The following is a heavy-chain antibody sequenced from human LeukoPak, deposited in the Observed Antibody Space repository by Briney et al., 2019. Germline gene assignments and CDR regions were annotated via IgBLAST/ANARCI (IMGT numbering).Heavy chain of an antibody. D-gene: IGHD4-17*01. CDR2: IHTSGDT. CDR1: GLTGSHNY. CDR3: IVFGDSNH. J-gene: IGHJ5*02. Sequence: GGSLRLFCAASGLTGSHNYVSWVRQAPGKGLEWVSAIHTSGDTCYADSVKGRFTISRDTSKNTLYLQINSLRVEDTAVYYCIVFGDSNHWGQGTLVTVSS. V-gene: IGHV3-53*01.